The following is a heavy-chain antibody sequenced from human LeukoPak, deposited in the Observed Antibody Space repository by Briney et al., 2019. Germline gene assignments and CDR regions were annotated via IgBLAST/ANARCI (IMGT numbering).Heavy chain of an antibody. CDR3: ARYNSLFRGVTTSDY. V-gene: IGHV1-18*01. CDR1: GYSFSNYG. CDR2: IGRVTSNSGDV. D-gene: IGHD3-10*01. J-gene: IGHJ4*02. Sequence: ASVKVSCKTSGYSFSNYGISWVRQAPGQGLEWMGRIGRVTSNSGDVTYAPKFQDRVTMTADTSTTTAYMELRSLRFDDTAVYFCARYNSLFRGVTTSDYWGQGTLVTVS.